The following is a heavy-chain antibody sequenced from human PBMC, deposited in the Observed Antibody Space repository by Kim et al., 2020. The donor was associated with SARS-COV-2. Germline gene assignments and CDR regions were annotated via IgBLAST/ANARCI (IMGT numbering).Heavy chain of an antibody. V-gene: IGHV3-73*01. J-gene: IGHJ6*02. CDR3: TSQRYSYGDYYSYYGMDV. D-gene: IGHD5-18*01. Sequence: NGRFTISRDDSKNTSYLQMNSLKTEDTAVYYCTSQRYSYGDYYSYYGMDVWGQGTTVTVSS.